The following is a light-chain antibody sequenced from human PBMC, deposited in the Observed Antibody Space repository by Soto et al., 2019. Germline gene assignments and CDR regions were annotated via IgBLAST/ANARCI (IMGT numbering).Light chain of an antibody. V-gene: IGKV3-20*01. J-gene: IGKJ4*02. CDR1: QSVSSSY. CDR3: QQDGYSFT. Sequence: EIVLTQSPGTLSLSPGERATLSCRASQSVSSSYLAWCQQKPGQAPRLLIYAASSRATGIPDRFSGSGSGTDFPLTIRRLDPEDVAVYYWQQDGYSFTFGGGTKVEIK. CDR2: AAS.